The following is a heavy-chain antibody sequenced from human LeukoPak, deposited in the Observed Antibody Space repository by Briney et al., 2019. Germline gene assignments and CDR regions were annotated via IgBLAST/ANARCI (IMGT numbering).Heavy chain of an antibody. CDR1: RGSISTYY. CDR2: IFYTGGT. D-gene: IGHD1-26*01. Sequence: SETLSLTCTVPRGSISTYYWSWIRQPPGEGLEWIGHIFYTGGTSYNPSIKSRATMSLDVSKNQFSLELNSVTTAETAVYYCARGGNYWPQWWFDPWGRGTLVSVSS. V-gene: IGHV4-59*01. J-gene: IGHJ5*02. CDR3: ARGGNYWPQWWFDP.